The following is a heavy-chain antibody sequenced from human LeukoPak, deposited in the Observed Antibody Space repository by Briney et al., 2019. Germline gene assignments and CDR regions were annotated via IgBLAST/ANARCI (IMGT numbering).Heavy chain of an antibody. D-gene: IGHD5-24*01. CDR1: GDSVSSNSAA. CDR2: TYYRSKWNN. Sequence: SQTLSLTCAISGDSVSSNSAAWNWIRQSPSRGLEWLGRTYYRSKWNNDYAVSVKSRIAINRATSKNQFSLQVNSVTPEDTAVYYGARLHTGVAVEMATIAGHQFDYWGQGTLVTVSS. CDR3: ARLHTGVAVEMATIAGHQFDY. V-gene: IGHV6-1*01. J-gene: IGHJ4*02.